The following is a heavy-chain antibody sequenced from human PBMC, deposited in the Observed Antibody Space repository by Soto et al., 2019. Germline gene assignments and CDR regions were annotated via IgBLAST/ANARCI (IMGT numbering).Heavy chain of an antibody. V-gene: IGHV3-23*01. CDR3: AKDEALTVTTFFDY. D-gene: IGHD4-17*01. CDR2: ISGSGGST. J-gene: IGHJ4*02. CDR1: GFTFSSYA. Sequence: HPGGSLRLSCAASGFTFSSYAMSWVRQAPGKGLEWVSAISGSGGSTYYADSVKGRFTISRDNSKNTLYLQMNSLRAEDTAVYYCAKDEALTVTTFFDYWGQGTLVTVSS.